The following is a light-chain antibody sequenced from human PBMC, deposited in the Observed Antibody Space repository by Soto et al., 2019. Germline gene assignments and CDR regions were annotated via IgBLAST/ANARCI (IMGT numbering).Light chain of an antibody. CDR1: QRFGSSN. CDR2: STS. CDR3: QQYGNSPWT. Sequence: TELTPSPWSLRMSHGESVTLSFRASQRFGSSNLAWYQQKPGQAPRLLIYSTSSRATGIPDRFSGSGSGTDFTLTISRLEPEDFAVYYCQQYGNSPWTFGQGTKVDIK. J-gene: IGKJ1*01. V-gene: IGKV3-20*01.